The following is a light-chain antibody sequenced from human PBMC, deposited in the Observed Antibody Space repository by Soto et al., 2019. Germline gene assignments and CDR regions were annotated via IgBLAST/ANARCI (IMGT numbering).Light chain of an antibody. CDR1: QSVSSY. Sequence: IVMTQSPATLSVTPGEIATLSCRASQSVSSYLAWYQQKPGQAPRLLIYGASSRATGIPDRFSGDGSGTDFTLKISSLEPEDFAVYYCQQYSLSPLTFGGGTKVDIK. V-gene: IGKV3-20*01. CDR2: GAS. CDR3: QQYSLSPLT. J-gene: IGKJ4*01.